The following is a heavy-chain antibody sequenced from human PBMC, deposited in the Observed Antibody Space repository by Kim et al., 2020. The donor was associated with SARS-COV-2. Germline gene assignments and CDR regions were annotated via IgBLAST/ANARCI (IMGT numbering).Heavy chain of an antibody. D-gene: IGHD3-3*01. CDR3: ASSPPHVLRFLEWFA. CDR2: IYYSGST. J-gene: IGHJ4*02. Sequence: SETLSLTCTVSGGSISSYYWSWIRQPPGKGLEWIGYIYYSGSTNYNPSLKSRVTISVDTSKNQFSLKLSSVTAADTAVYYCASSPPHVLRFLEWFAWGQGTLVTVSS. CDR1: GGSISSYY. V-gene: IGHV4-59*13.